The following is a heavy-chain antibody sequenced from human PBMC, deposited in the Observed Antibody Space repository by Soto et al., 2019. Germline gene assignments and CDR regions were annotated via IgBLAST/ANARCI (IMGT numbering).Heavy chain of an antibody. CDR3: ARRRSSYDILTGYYLDAFDI. D-gene: IGHD3-9*01. V-gene: IGHV4-39*01. Sequence: PSETLSLTCTVSGGSISSSSYYWGWIRHPPGKGLEWIGSIYYSGSTYYNPSLKSRVTISVDTSKNQFSLKLSSVTAADTAVYYCARRRSSYDILTGYYLDAFDIWGQGTMVTVS. J-gene: IGHJ3*02. CDR2: IYYSGST. CDR1: GGSISSSSYY.